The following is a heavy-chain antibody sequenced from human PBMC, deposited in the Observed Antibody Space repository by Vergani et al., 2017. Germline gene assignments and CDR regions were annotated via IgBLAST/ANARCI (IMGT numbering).Heavy chain of an antibody. D-gene: IGHD5-18*01. CDR2: ISARYPST. J-gene: IGHJ4*02. CDR3: ARDHSAMVTGGEANFDY. V-gene: IGHV3-23*01. Sequence: EVQLLQSGGGGIQPGGSVRLSCAASGFTFSACPMTWVRQAPGKGLEWVSAISARYPSTYYADSVKGRFTISRDNSKNTLYLQMNSLRAEDTAVYYCARDHSAMVTGGEANFDYWGQGTLVTVSS. CDR1: GFTFSACP.